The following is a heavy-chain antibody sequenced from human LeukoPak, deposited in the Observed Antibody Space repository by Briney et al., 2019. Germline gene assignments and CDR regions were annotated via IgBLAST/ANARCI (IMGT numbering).Heavy chain of an antibody. J-gene: IGHJ4*02. D-gene: IGHD1-26*01. V-gene: IGHV4-59*12. Sequence: SETLSLTCTVSGGSISSYYWSWIRQPPGKGLEWIGYIYYSGSTNYNPSLKSRVTISVDTSKNQFSLKLSSVTAADTAVYYCAREPAISGSYLFDYWGQGTLVTVSS. CDR2: IYYSGST. CDR1: GGSISSYY. CDR3: AREPAISGSYLFDY.